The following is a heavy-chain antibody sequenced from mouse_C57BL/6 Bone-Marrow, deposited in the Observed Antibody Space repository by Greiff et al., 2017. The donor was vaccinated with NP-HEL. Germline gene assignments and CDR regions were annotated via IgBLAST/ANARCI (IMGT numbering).Heavy chain of an antibody. J-gene: IGHJ3*01. CDR2: IAPSDSYT. V-gene: IGHV1-69*01. Sequence: VQLQQPGAELVMPGASVKLSCKASGYTFTSYWMHWVKQRPGQGLEWIGEIAPSDSYTNYNQKFKGKSTLTVDKSSSTAYMQLSSLTSEDSAVYYCARRDYYGSSYGFAYWGQGTLVTVSA. CDR3: ARRDYYGSSYGFAY. D-gene: IGHD1-1*01. CDR1: GYTFTSYW.